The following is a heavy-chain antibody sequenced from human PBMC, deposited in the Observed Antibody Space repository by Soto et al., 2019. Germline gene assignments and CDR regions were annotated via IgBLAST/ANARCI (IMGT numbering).Heavy chain of an antibody. V-gene: IGHV3-23*01. D-gene: IGHD1-1*01. CDR2: IDTTGGST. CDR3: AKTSWNAETNYFHFMAV. CDR1: GFTFGNYA. Sequence: EVQLLESGGTLVQPGGSLRLSCVASGFTFGNYAMSWVRQAPGMGLECVSVIDTTGGSTYYADSVNGRFTISSDNSKVTLFLQMHSLRADDTAVYHCAKTSWNAETNYFHFMAVWGKGTTVTVSS. J-gene: IGHJ6*03.